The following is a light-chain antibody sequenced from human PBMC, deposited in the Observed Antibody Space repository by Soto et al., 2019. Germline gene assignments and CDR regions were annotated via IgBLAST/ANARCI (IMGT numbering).Light chain of an antibody. V-gene: IGLV2-23*02. Sequence: QSALTQPASVSGSPGQSITISCTGTSSDVGSYNLVSWYQQHPGKAPKLMIYEVSKRSSGVSNRFSGSKSGNTASLTISGLQAEAEADYYCCSYACSSSHVVFGGGTKLTVL. J-gene: IGLJ2*01. CDR2: EVS. CDR1: SSDVGSYNL. CDR3: CSYACSSSHVV.